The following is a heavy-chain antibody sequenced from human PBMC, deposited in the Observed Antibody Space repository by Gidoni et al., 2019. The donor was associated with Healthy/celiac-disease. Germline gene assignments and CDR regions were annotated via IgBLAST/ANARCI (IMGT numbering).Heavy chain of an antibody. V-gene: IGHV3-30*18. J-gene: IGHJ5*02. CDR3: AKDEDIVVESWFDP. CDR2: ISYDGSNK. D-gene: IGHD2-2*01. CDR1: GFTFSSYG. Sequence: SGFTFSSYGMHWVRQAPGKGLEWVAVISYDGSNKYYADSVKGRFTISRDNSTNTLYLQTNSLRAEDTAVYYCAKDEDIVVESWFDPWGQGTLVTVSS.